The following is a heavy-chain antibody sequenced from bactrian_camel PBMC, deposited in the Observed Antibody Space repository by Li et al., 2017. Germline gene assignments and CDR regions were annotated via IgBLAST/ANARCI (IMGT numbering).Heavy chain of an antibody. CDR3: AADPGRFNLLLHDGGYNF. CDR2: IVNGGGTT. CDR1: GFTFSNYY. D-gene: IGHD2*01. Sequence: VQLVESGGGLVQPGGSLRLSCTTSGFTFSNYYMYWVRQAPGKGLEWVSIIVNGGGTTLYADSVKGRFTISRDNAKNAVYLQMNGLKPEDTAMYYCAADPGRFNLLLHDGGYNFWGQGTQVTVS. J-gene: IGHJ4*01. V-gene: IGHV3S40*01.